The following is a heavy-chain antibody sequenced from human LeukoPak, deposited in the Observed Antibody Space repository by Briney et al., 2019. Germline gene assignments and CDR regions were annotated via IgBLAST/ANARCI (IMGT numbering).Heavy chain of an antibody. D-gene: IGHD2-21*02. Sequence: SETLPLTCAVYGGSFSGYYWSWIRQPPGKGLEWIGEINHSGSTNYNPSLKSRVTISVDTSKNQFSLKLSSVTAADTAVYYCARGGPYCGGDCSSYYYYYYMDVWGKGTTVTVSS. V-gene: IGHV4-34*01. CDR3: ARGGPYCGGDCSSYYYYYYMDV. CDR2: INHSGST. CDR1: GGSFSGYY. J-gene: IGHJ6*03.